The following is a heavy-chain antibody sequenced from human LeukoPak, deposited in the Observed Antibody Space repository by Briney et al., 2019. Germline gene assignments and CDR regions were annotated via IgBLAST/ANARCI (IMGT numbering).Heavy chain of an antibody. J-gene: IGHJ4*02. V-gene: IGHV3-11*04. CDR2: ISYDSAIK. CDR3: VRDNPRCCGVVPVNIDDF. CDR1: GGSISSGSYY. Sequence: LSLTCTVSGGSISSGSYYWSWIRQPAGKGLEWISYISYDSAIKYYADSVRGRFTISRDNAKNSLSLQMHSLRAEDTAVYYCVRDNPRCCGVVPVNIDDFWGQGTLVTVSS. D-gene: IGHD2-15*01.